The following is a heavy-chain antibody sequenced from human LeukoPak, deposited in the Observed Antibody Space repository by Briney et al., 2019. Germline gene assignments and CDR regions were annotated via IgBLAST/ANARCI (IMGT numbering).Heavy chain of an antibody. D-gene: IGHD3-22*01. CDR2: IYSGGST. CDR3: ARVTSFYDSSGYTSVGFDP. V-gene: IGHV3-53*01. CDR1: GFTVSSNY. J-gene: IGHJ5*02. Sequence: GGSLRLSCAASGFTVSSNYMSWVRQAPGKGLEWVSVIYSGGSTYYADSVEGRFTISRDNSKNTLYLQMNSLRAEDTAVYYCARVTSFYDSSGYTSVGFDPWGQGTLVTVSS.